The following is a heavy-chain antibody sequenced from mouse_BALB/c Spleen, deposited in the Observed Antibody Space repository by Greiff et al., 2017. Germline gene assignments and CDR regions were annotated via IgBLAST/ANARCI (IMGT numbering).Heavy chain of an antibody. D-gene: IGHD2-3*01. CDR3: TRSDGYYLYYFDY. CDR2: INPSNGGT. V-gene: IGHV1S81*02. Sequence: VKLQESGAELVKPGASVKLSCKASGYTFTSYYMYWVKQRPGQGLEWIGEINPSNGGTNFNEKFKSKATLTVDKSSSTAYMQLSSLTSEDSAVYYCTRSDGYYLYYFDYWGQGTTLTVSS. J-gene: IGHJ2*01. CDR1: GYTFTSYY.